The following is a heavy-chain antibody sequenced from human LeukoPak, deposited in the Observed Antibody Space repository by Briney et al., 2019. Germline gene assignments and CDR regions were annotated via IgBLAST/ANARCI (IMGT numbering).Heavy chain of an antibody. V-gene: IGHV3-74*01. J-gene: IGHJ4*02. CDR3: ARDIYSAAAGRSFDY. CDR2: INSDGSST. CDR1: GFTFGSYW. Sequence: PGGSLRLSCAASGFTFGSYWMHWVRQAPGKGLVWVSRINSDGSSTSYADSVKGRFTISRDNAKNTLYLQMNSLRAEGTAVYYCARDIYSAAAGRSFDYWGQGTLVTVSS. D-gene: IGHD6-13*01.